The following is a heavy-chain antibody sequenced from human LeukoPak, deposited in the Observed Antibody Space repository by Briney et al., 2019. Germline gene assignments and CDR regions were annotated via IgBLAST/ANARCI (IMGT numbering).Heavy chain of an antibody. J-gene: IGHJ3*02. CDR3: ARIYCGGACLDAAPLSDAFDI. V-gene: IGHV3-33*08. Sequence: GGSLRLSCSASGFTFSTYAIHWVRQAPGKGLEWVAVIWNDGGKKYYGDSVKGRFTTSRDNSKNTLYLQMNSLRAEDTAVYYCARIYCGGACLDAAPLSDAFDIWGQGTMVTVSS. CDR1: GFTFSTYA. D-gene: IGHD2-21*02. CDR2: IWNDGGKK.